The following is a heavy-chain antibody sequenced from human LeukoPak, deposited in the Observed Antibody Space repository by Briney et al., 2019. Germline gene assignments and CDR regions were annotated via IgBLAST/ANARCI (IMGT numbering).Heavy chain of an antibody. D-gene: IGHD7-27*01. Sequence: ASVKVSCKASGGTLSSYAISWVRQAPGQGLEWMGGIIPIFGTANYAQKFQGRVTITADESTSTAYMELSSLRSEDTAVYYCTVNWGRFDYWGQGTLVTVSS. V-gene: IGHV1-69*13. CDR1: GGTLSSYA. CDR3: TVNWGRFDY. CDR2: IIPIFGTA. J-gene: IGHJ4*02.